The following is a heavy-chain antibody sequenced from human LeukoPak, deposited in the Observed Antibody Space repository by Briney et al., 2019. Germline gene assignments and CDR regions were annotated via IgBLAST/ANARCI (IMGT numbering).Heavy chain of an antibody. CDR2: ISGSGAST. Sequence: PGGSLRLSCVASGFTFSNHAMNWDRQAPGKGPEWVSAISGSGASTYYADSVKGRLTISRDNSKNTLYLQMTSLRAEDTAVYYCGRDLIGTAASWDCWGQGTLVTVSS. J-gene: IGHJ4*02. CDR1: GFTFSNHA. V-gene: IGHV3-23*01. D-gene: IGHD2-21*01. CDR3: GRDLIGTAASWDC.